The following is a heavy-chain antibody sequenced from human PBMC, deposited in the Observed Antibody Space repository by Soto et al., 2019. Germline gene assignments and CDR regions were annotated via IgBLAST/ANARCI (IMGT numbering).Heavy chain of an antibody. D-gene: IGHD6-13*01. CDR3: AMCLAAAGPLDY. CDR1: GFTFSSSA. Sequence: EVQLLGSGGGLVQPGGSLRLSCAASGFTFSSSAMSWVRQAPGRGLEWFSTISGSGGTPYYADSVKGRFTISRDNSKNTLYLVLNSLRAEDTAVYYCAMCLAAAGPLDYWGQGTLVTVSS. J-gene: IGHJ4*02. V-gene: IGHV3-23*01. CDR2: ISGSGGTP.